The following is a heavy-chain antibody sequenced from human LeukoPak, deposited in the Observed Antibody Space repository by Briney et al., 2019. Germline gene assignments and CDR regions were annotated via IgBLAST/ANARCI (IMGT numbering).Heavy chain of an antibody. CDR2: INPGGSST. D-gene: IGHD1-14*01. V-gene: IGHV3-74*01. CDR3: ARSNQADDY. CDR1: GFTFSSYW. Sequence: PAGGSQRLSCAASGFTFSSYWMHWVRQVPGKGLVWVSRINPGGSSTAYADSVKGRFTISRDNAKNTLYLQMDSLRAEDTAIYYCARSNQADDYWGQGTLVTVSS. J-gene: IGHJ4*02.